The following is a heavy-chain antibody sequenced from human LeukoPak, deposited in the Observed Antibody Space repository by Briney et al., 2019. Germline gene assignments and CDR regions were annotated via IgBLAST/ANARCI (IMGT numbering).Heavy chain of an antibody. V-gene: IGHV4-59*01. CDR3: AGMRITTPTVRTLDY. D-gene: IGHD1-14*01. Sequence: SETLSLTCTVSGGSMSTYYWTWIRQPTGKGLEWIGFIYYTGSTNYNPSLKSRVTISVDTSKNQFSLKLSSVTAADTAVYYCAGMRITTPTVRTLDYWGQGTLVTVSS. J-gene: IGHJ4*02. CDR1: GGSMSTYY. CDR2: IYYTGST.